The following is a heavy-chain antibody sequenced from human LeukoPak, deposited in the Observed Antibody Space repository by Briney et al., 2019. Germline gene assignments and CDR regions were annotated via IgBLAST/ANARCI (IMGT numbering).Heavy chain of an antibody. J-gene: IGHJ3*02. CDR1: GGSISSYY. V-gene: IGHV4-59*01. CDR2: VYYSGST. CDR3: ARDSRTTTAFDI. D-gene: IGHD1-1*01. Sequence: SETLSLTCTVSGGSISSYYWSWSRQPPGKGLEWIGYVYYSGSTNYNPSLKSRVTISVDTSKNQFSLKLSSVTAADTAVYHCARDSRTTTAFDIWGQGTMVAVSS.